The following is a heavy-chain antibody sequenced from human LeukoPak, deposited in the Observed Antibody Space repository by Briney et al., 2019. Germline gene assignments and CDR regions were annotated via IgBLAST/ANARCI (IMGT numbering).Heavy chain of an antibody. V-gene: IGHV3-9*01. Sequence: GGSLRLSCAASGFTFDDYAMHWVRQAPGKGLEWVSGISWNSGSIGYADSVKGRFTISRDNAKNPLYLQMNSLRAEDTALYYCAKVGRDGYNWFDYWGQGTLVTVSS. D-gene: IGHD5-24*01. CDR1: GFTFDDYA. CDR3: AKVGRDGYNWFDY. CDR2: ISWNSGSI. J-gene: IGHJ4*02.